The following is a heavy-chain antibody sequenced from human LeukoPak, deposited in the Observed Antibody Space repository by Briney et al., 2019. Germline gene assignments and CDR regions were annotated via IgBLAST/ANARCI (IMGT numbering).Heavy chain of an antibody. CDR3: AKDHSVVVVVPAAPTGASY. V-gene: IGHV3-23*01. D-gene: IGHD2-2*01. CDR1: GFTFSSYA. CDR2: ISGSGGST. Sequence: PGGSLRLSCAASGFTFSSYAMSWVRQAPGKGLEWVSAISGSGGSTYYADSVKGRFTISRDNSKNTLYLQMNSLRAEDTAVYYCAKDHSVVVVVPAAPTGASYWGQGTLVTVSS. J-gene: IGHJ4*02.